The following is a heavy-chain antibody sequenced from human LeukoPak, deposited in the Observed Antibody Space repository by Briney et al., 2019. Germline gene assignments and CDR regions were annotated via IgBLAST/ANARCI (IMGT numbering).Heavy chain of an antibody. V-gene: IGHV1-18*01. D-gene: IGHD7-27*01. Sequence: ASVKVSCKASGYTFTSYGISWVRQAPGQGLEWMGWISAYNGNTNYAQKLQGRVTMTTDTSTSTAYMELRSLRSDDTAVYYCARVPGAQSVYGMDVWGQGTTVTVSS. CDR1: GYTFTSYG. CDR3: ARVPGAQSVYGMDV. J-gene: IGHJ6*02. CDR2: ISAYNGNT.